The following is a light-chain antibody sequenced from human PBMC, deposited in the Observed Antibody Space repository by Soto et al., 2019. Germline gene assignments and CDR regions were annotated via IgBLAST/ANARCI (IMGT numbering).Light chain of an antibody. J-gene: IGLJ2*01. CDR2: SNN. Sequence: QSVLTQPPSASGTPGQRVTISCSGGSSNIGSNTVNWYQQLPGTAPNLLIYSNNQRPSGVPDRFSGSKSGTSASLAISGLQSEDEGDYYCAAWDDRLNAVVFGGGTKVTVL. CDR1: SSNIGSNT. CDR3: AAWDDRLNAVV. V-gene: IGLV1-44*01.